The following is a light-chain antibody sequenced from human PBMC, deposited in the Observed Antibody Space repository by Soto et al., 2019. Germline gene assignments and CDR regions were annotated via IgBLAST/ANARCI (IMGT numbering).Light chain of an antibody. CDR1: QNVNNR. CDR2: GAS. V-gene: IGKV3-20*01. Sequence: ENLFAQAPGSLAVFPGERASLSCRSSQNVNNRLAWYQQKAGQAPRLLISGASSRATGIPDRFSGSGSGTDFTLTISRLESDDFALYYCQQYAEGTPITFGQGTRLEIK. J-gene: IGKJ5*01. CDR3: QQYAEGTPIT.